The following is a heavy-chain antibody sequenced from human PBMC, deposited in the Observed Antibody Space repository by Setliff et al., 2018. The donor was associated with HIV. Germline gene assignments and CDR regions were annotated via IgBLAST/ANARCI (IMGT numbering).Heavy chain of an antibody. V-gene: IGHV4-39*01. Sequence: KPSETLSLTCSVSGGSINSDNYYWGWIRQPPGKGLEWIGSIYYSGTTYYNPSLRSRVTISVDRSRNQFSLTLNSVTAADTATYYCASRGIVVVTMSMPDEFFVHWGHGTLVTVS. J-gene: IGHJ1*01. CDR2: IYYSGTT. CDR1: GGSINSDNYY. CDR3: ASRGIVVVTMSMPDEFFVH. D-gene: IGHD2-21*02.